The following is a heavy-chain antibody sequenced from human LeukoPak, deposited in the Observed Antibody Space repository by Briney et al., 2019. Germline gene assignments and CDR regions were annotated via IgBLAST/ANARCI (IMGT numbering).Heavy chain of an antibody. D-gene: IGHD6-19*01. J-gene: IGHJ4*02. CDR3: ARSMGIAVSRNSNFDY. CDR1: GFTFSSYA. Sequence: GGSLRLSCAASGFTFSSYAMSWVRQAPGKGLVWVSRINTDESSTSYADSVKGRFTISRDNAKNTLYLQMNSLRAEDSAVYYCARSMGIAVSRNSNFDYWGQEILVTVSS. CDR2: INTDESST. V-gene: IGHV3-74*01.